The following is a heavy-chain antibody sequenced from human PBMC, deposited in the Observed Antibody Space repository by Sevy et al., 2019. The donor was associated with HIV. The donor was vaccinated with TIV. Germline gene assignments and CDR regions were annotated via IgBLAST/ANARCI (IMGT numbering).Heavy chain of an antibody. CDR2: ISYDGSFT. J-gene: IGHJ4*02. D-gene: IGHD6-13*01. CDR1: GFIFSDYT. CDR3: ARSQSSSWHYFDY. V-gene: IGHV3-30*04. Sequence: GGSLRLSCAASGFIFSDYTLHWVRQAPGTGLEWVAVISYDGSFTYYADSVEGRFTISRDNSKITLFLQMNSLRHEDTAVYYCARSQSSSWHYFDYWGQGTLVTVSS.